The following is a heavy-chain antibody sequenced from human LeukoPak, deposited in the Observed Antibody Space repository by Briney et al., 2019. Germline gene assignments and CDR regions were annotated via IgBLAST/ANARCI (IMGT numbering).Heavy chain of an antibody. V-gene: IGHV1-8*01. CDR1: GYTFTSYD. D-gene: IGHD2-2*01. CDR3: ATDLPAAMEDWFDP. Sequence: GASVKVSCKASGYTFTSYDINWVRQATGQGLEWMGWMNPNSGNTGYAQKFQGRVTMTRNTSISTAYMELSSLRSEDTAVYYCATDLPAAMEDWFDPWGQGTLVTVSS. CDR2: MNPNSGNT. J-gene: IGHJ5*02.